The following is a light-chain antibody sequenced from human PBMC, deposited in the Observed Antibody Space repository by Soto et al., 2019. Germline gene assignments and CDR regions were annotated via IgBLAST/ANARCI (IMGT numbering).Light chain of an antibody. V-gene: IGKV4-1*01. CDR2: WAS. Sequence: DIVMTQSPDSLTVSLGERATINCKSSLSVFYSSNNQNYLAWYQHKPGQPPKLLIYWASTRESGVPDRFSGSGSGTDFTLTISSLQAEDVAVYYCQQDYTTIAPTFGGGTKVEIK. CDR1: LSVFYSSNNQNY. CDR3: QQDYTTIAPT. J-gene: IGKJ4*01.